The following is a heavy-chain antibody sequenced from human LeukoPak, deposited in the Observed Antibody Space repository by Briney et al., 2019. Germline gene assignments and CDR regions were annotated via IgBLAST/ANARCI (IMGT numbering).Heavy chain of an antibody. Sequence: SETLSLTCTVSGDSISSSSYYWGWIPQPPGKGLEWIGSIYYSGSTYYNPSLKSRVTISVDTSKNQFSLKLNSVTAADTAVYYCARVWDYYYYMDVWGKGTTVTVSS. J-gene: IGHJ6*03. CDR3: ARVWDYYYYMDV. D-gene: IGHD3-16*01. CDR2: IYYSGST. V-gene: IGHV4-39*01. CDR1: GDSISSSSYY.